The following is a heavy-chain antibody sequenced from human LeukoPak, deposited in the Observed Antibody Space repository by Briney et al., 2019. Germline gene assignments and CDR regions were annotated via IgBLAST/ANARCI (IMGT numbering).Heavy chain of an antibody. J-gene: IGHJ4*02. CDR2: INHSGST. CDR3: ARGQPADDY. V-gene: IGHV4-34*01. CDR1: GGSFSGYY. D-gene: IGHD2-2*01. Sequence: SETLSLTCAVYGGSFSGYYWSWIRQPPGEGLEWIGEINHSGSTNYNPSLKSRVTMSVDTSKSQFSLKLSSVTAADTAVYYCARGQPADDYWGQGTLVTVSS.